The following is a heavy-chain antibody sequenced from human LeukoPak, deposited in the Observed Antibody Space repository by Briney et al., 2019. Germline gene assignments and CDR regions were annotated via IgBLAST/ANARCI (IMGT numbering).Heavy chain of an antibody. Sequence: PSETLSLTCTVSGGSISSYYWSWIRQPAGKGLEWIGRIYTSGSTNYNPSLKSRVTMSVDTSKNQFSLKLSSVTAADTAVYYCARDSPDCGSTTCYKDWFDPWGQGTLVTVSS. CDR3: ARDSPDCGSTTCYKDWFDP. CDR1: GGSISSYY. V-gene: IGHV4-4*07. CDR2: IYTSGST. D-gene: IGHD2-2*02. J-gene: IGHJ5*02.